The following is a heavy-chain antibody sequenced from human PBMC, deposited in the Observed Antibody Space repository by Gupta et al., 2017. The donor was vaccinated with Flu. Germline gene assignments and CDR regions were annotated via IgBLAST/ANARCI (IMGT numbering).Heavy chain of an antibody. CDR2: IYYSGST. CDR1: GGSISSSSYY. D-gene: IGHD1-1*01. Sequence: QLQLQESGPGLVKPSETLSLTCTVSGGSISSSSYYWGWIRQLPGKGLEWIGSIYYSGSTYYNPSLKSRVTISVDTSKNQFSLKLSSVTAADTAVYYCARHGNLAGAYYYYGMDVWGQGTTVTVSS. J-gene: IGHJ6*02. CDR3: ARHGNLAGAYYYYGMDV. V-gene: IGHV4-39*01.